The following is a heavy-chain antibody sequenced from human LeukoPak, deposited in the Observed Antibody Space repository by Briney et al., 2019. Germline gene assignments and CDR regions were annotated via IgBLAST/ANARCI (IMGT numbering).Heavy chain of an antibody. V-gene: IGHV3-33*01. CDR1: GFSFSSYG. J-gene: IGHJ4*02. Sequence: GGSLRLSCAASGFSFSSYGMHWVRQAPGKGLEWVAIIWYDGSIKYYGDSVKGRFTISRDNAKNSLYLQMNSLRAEDTAVYYCARDGDVVVTATLGLDYWGQGTLVTASS. CDR3: ARDGDVVVTATLGLDY. D-gene: IGHD2-21*02. CDR2: IWYDGSIK.